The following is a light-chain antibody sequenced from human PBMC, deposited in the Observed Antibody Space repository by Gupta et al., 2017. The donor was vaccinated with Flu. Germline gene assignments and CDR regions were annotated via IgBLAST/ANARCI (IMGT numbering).Light chain of an antibody. J-gene: IGLJ3*02. CDR2: EVT. CDR1: SSDVGGYSY. CDR3: ASYTPTSTVL. Sequence: QSTLTQPASVSGSPGQSITISCTGTSSDVGGYSYVSWYQQHPGKAPKLMIYEVTDRPSGISNRFSGSKSGNTASLTISGLQAEDEADYVCASYTPTSTVLFGGGTKLTVL. V-gene: IGLV2-14*01.